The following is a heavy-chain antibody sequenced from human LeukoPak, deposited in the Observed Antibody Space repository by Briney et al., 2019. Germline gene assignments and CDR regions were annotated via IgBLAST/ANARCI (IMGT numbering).Heavy chain of an antibody. V-gene: IGHV1-2*02. CDR2: INPNSGGT. CDR1: GYTFTGYY. CDR3: ARAIGTDLRLYYDSSGYYY. J-gene: IGHJ4*02. Sequence: ASVKVSCKASGYTFTGYYMHWVRQAPGQGLEWMGWINPNSGGTNYAQKFQGRVTMTRDTSISTGYMELSRLRSDDTAVYYCARAIGTDLRLYYDSSGYYYWGQGTLVTVSS. D-gene: IGHD3-22*01.